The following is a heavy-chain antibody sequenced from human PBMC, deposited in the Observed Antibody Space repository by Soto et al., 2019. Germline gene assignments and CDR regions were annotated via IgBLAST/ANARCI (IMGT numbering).Heavy chain of an antibody. D-gene: IGHD6-19*01. CDR3: ARDDGWSSASLVDY. CDR2: ISAYNGHT. V-gene: IGHV1-18*01. Sequence: QVKLVQSGDEVKKSGASVRVSCKASGYTFDNYGISWVRQAPGLGPEWMGWISAYNGHTNYAQKYQDRVNMTTDTSTRTAYMELRSLTSDDTSVCYCARDDGWSSASLVDYWGQGTVVTVSA. J-gene: IGHJ4*02. CDR1: GYTFDNYG.